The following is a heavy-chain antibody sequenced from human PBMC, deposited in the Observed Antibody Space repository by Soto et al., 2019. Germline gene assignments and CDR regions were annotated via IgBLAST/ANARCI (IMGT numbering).Heavy chain of an antibody. CDR3: AGNWNPRGDFDY. CDR1: GGSISSSSYY. Sequence: QLQLQESGPGLVKPSETLSLTCTVSGGSISSSSYYWGWIRQPPGKGLEWIGSIYYSGSTYYNPSLKSRVTISVDTSKNQFSLKLSSVTAADTAVYYCAGNWNPRGDFDYWGQGTLVTVSS. CDR2: IYYSGST. V-gene: IGHV4-39*01. D-gene: IGHD1-1*01. J-gene: IGHJ4*02.